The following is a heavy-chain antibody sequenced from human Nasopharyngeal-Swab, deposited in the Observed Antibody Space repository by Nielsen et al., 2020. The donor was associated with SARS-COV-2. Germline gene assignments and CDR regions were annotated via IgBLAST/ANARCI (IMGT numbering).Heavy chain of an antibody. CDR2: IIPIFGTA. CDR3: ARGPYYGILTGYYPFDY. D-gene: IGHD3-9*01. Sequence: SVKVPCKASGGTFSSYAISWVRQAPGQGLEWMGGIIPIFGTANYAQKFQGRVTITADESTSTAYMELSSLRSEDTAVYYCARGPYYGILTGYYPFDYWGQGTLVTVSS. CDR1: GGTFSSYA. J-gene: IGHJ4*02. V-gene: IGHV1-69*13.